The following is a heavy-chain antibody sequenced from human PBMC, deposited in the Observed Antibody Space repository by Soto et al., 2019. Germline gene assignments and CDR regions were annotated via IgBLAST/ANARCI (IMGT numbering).Heavy chain of an antibody. J-gene: IGHJ6*02. CDR3: ARGSSGWAYLYYYGMDV. CDR2: TYYRSKWYN. Sequence: PSQTLSLTCALSGDSVSSNSAAWTWIRQSPSRGLEWLGRTYYRSKWYNDYAVSVKSRITINPDTSKNQFSLQLNSVTPEDTAVYYCARGSSGWAYLYYYGMDVWGQGTTVTVSS. CDR1: GDSVSSNSAA. D-gene: IGHD6-19*01. V-gene: IGHV6-1*01.